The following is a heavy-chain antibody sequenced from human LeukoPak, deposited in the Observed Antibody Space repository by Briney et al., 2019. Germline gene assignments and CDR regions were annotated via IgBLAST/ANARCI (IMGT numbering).Heavy chain of an antibody. J-gene: IGHJ4*02. CDR1: GFTFDDYG. CDR2: INWNGGST. CDR3: ARDLPVAAADF. Sequence: GGSLRLSCAASGFTFDDYGMSWVRQAPGKGLEWVSGINWNGGSTGYADSVKGRFTVSRDEAKNSLYLQMNSLRAGDTALYYCARDLPVAAADFWGQGTLVTVSS. V-gene: IGHV3-20*04. D-gene: IGHD6-13*01.